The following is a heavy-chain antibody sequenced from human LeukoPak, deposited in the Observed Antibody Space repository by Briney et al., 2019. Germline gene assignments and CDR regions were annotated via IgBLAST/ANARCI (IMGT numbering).Heavy chain of an antibody. CDR3: ARDRRPLTGYNAQDY. J-gene: IGHJ4*02. V-gene: IGHV3-9*01. CDR1: GFTFDDYA. D-gene: IGHD3-9*01. Sequence: GGSLRLSCPASGFTFDDYAMQWVQPSPAKGLEWVSRIDWNSRSTVYADSVRGRLTISRDNAKNSLYLQMNSLRPEDTALYYCARDRRPLTGYNAQDYWGQGTLVTVSS. CDR2: IDWNSRST.